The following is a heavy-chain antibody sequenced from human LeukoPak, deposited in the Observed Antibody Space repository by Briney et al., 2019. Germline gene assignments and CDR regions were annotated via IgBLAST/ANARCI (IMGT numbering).Heavy chain of an antibody. J-gene: IGHJ6*02. CDR2: ISAYNGNT. CDR1: GYTFTSYG. V-gene: IGHV1-18*01. Sequence: ASVKVSCKASGYTFTSYGISWVRQAPGQGLEWMGWISAYNGNTNYAQKLQGRVTMTTDTSTSTAYMELRSLRSEDTAVYYCARGSCSSTSCFMDVWGQGTTVTVSS. D-gene: IGHD2-2*01. CDR3: ARGSCSSTSCFMDV.